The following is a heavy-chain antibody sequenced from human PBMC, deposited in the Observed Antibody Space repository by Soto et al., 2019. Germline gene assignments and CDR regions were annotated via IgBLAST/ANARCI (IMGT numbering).Heavy chain of an antibody. CDR3: ERRIAARPEEYYFDY. Sequence: PGGSLRLSCAASGFTFSSYEMNWVRQAPGKGLEWVSYISSSGSTIYYADSVKGRFTISRDNAKNSLYLQMNSLRAEDTAVYYCERRIAARPEEYYFDYWGQGTLVPVYS. J-gene: IGHJ4*02. CDR1: GFTFSSYE. CDR2: ISSSGSTI. D-gene: IGHD6-6*01. V-gene: IGHV3-48*03.